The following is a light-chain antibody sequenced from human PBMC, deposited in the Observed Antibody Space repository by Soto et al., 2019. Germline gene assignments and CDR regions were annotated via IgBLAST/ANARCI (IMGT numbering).Light chain of an antibody. Sequence: QSALTQPASVSGSPGQSITISCTGTSSDVGGYNYVSWYQQHPGKAPKLMIYDVSNRPSGGSNRFSGSKSGNTASLTISGLQGEDEADDYCSSYTSSSTLEFGGGTQLTVL. V-gene: IGLV2-14*01. J-gene: IGLJ2*01. CDR1: SSDVGGYNY. CDR2: DVS. CDR3: SSYTSSSTLE.